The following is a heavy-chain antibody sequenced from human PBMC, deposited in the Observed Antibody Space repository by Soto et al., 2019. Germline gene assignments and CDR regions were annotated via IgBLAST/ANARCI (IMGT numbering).Heavy chain of an antibody. J-gene: IGHJ6*02. CDR2: IYHSGST. CDR3: ARALTYYCSSTSCSPYYYYGMDV. Sequence: TLSLTCAVSGYSISSGYYWGWIRQPPGKGLEWIGSIYHSGSTYYNPSLKSRVTISVDTSKNQFSLKLSSVTAADTAVYYCARALTYYCSSTSCSPYYYYGMDVWGQGTTVTVSS. V-gene: IGHV4-38-2*01. D-gene: IGHD2-2*01. CDR1: GYSISSGYY.